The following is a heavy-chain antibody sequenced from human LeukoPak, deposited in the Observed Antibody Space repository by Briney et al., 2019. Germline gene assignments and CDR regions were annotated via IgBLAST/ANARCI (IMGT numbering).Heavy chain of an antibody. D-gene: IGHD1-26*01. CDR2: IYYSGST. J-gene: IGHJ4*02. V-gene: IGHV4-59*08. CDR3: TRAGGSGSYSLFDY. CDR1: GGSISSYY. Sequence: SETLSLTCTVSGGSISSYYWSWIRQPPGRGLEWIGYIYYSGSTNYNPSLKSRVTISVDTSKNQFSLKLSSVTAADTAVYYCTRAGGSGSYSLFDYWGLGTLVTVSS.